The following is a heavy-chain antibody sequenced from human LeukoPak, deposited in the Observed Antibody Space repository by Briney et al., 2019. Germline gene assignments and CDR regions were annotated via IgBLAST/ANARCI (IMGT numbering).Heavy chain of an antibody. Sequence: TGGSPRLSCAASGFTFSSYSMHWVRQAPGKGLEWVAVISYDGNNKYYADSVKGRFTISRDNSKNTLYLQMNSLRAEDTAVYYCSVYYDFWSGYYENDAFDIWGQGTMVTVSS. CDR2: ISYDGNNK. CDR1: GFTFSSYS. D-gene: IGHD3-3*01. CDR3: SVYYDFWSGYYENDAFDI. J-gene: IGHJ3*02. V-gene: IGHV3-30-3*01.